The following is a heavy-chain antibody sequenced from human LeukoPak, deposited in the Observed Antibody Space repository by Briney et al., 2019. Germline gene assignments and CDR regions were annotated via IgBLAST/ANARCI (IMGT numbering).Heavy chain of an antibody. CDR3: AREITDTPDAFDI. D-gene: IGHD3-10*01. V-gene: IGHV3-48*03. CDR2: ISSGASVI. J-gene: IGHJ3*02. CDR1: GFTFSSYE. Sequence: PTGGSLRLSCAASGFTFSSYEMSWVRLAPGKGLEWVSYISSGASVIKYADSVKGRFTVSRDNAKSSLYLQLNSLRAEDTAIYYCAREITDTPDAFDIWGQGTMVTVSS.